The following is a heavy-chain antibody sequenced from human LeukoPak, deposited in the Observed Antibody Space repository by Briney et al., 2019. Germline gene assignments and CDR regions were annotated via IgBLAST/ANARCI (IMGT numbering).Heavy chain of an antibody. CDR1: GFIFSQYS. CDR2: IRSSSET. V-gene: IGHV3-48*01. D-gene: IGHD5-12*01. J-gene: IGHJ5*02. Sequence: GGSLRLSCAASGFIFSQYSMNWVRQAPGKGLEWVSHIRSSSETFYADSVKSRFTISRDNARNSLYLQMNNLRGEDTAIYYCARDAGNSGYGCDLWGQGTLVTVSS. CDR3: ARDAGNSGYGCDL.